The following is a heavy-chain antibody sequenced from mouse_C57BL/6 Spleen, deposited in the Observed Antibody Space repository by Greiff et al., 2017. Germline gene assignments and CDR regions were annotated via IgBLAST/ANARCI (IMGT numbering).Heavy chain of an antibody. CDR2: IRNKADNHAT. CDR3: TPDSSGYLDY. V-gene: IGHV6-6*01. J-gene: IGHJ4*01. Sequence: EVQLVESGGGLVQPGGSMKLSCAASGFTFSDAWMDWVRQSPEKGLEWVAEIRNKADNHATYYAESVKGRFTISRDDSKSSVYLQMNSLRAEDTGIYCCTPDSSGYLDYWGQGTSVTVSS. CDR1: GFTFSDAW. D-gene: IGHD3-2*02.